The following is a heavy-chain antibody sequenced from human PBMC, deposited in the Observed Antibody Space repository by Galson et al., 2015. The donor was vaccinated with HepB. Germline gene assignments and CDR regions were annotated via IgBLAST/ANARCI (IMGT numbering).Heavy chain of an antibody. D-gene: IGHD6-13*01. J-gene: IGHJ6*02. CDR1: GFTFSSYA. V-gene: IGHV3-64*01. Sequence: SLRLSCAASGFTFSSYAMHWVRQAPGKGLEYVSAISSNGGSTYYANSVKGRFTISRDNSKNTLYLQMGSLRAEDMAVYYCARVEVAAAGTDYYYGMDVWGQGTTVTVSS. CDR2: ISSNGGST. CDR3: ARVEVAAAGTDYYYGMDV.